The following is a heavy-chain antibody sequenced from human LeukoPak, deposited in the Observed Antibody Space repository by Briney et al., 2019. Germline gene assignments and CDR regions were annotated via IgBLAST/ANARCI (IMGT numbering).Heavy chain of an antibody. V-gene: IGHV3-30*02. J-gene: IGHJ4*02. CDR1: GFAFSSYG. CDR3: AKDRLSSSRYGYFDY. CDR2: IRYDGSNK. Sequence: GGSLRLSCAASGFAFSSYGMHWVRQAPGKGLGWVAFIRYDGSNKYYADSVKGRFTISRDNSKNTLYLQMNSPRAEDTAVYYCAKDRLSSSRYGYFDYWGQGTLVTVSS. D-gene: IGHD6-13*01.